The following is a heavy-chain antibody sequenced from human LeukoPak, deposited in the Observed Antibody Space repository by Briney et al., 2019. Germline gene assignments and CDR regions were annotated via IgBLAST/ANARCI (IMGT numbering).Heavy chain of an antibody. Sequence: ASVKVSCKASGYTFTGYYMHWVRQAPGQGLEWMGRINPNSGGTNYAQKFQGRVTMTRDTSISTAYMKLSRLRSDDTAVYYCARGTYDLYYYGMDVWGQGTTVTVSS. D-gene: IGHD3-16*01. V-gene: IGHV1-2*06. CDR2: INPNSGGT. CDR1: GYTFTGYY. J-gene: IGHJ6*02. CDR3: ARGTYDLYYYGMDV.